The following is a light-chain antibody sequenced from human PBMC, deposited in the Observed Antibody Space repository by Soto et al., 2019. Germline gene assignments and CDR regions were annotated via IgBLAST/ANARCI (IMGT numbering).Light chain of an antibody. Sequence: DIVMTQSPDSLAVSLGERATINCKSSQNILSRSNNKNYLAWYQQKPGQPPKLLISWASTRESGVPDRFSGSGSGTDFTLTISGLQAEDVAVYYCQQHYSAPITFGQGARLEI. CDR2: WAS. J-gene: IGKJ5*01. V-gene: IGKV4-1*01. CDR1: QNILSRSNNKNY. CDR3: QQHYSAPIT.